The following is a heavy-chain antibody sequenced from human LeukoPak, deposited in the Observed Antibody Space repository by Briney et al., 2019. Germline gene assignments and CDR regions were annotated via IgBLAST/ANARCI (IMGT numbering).Heavy chain of an antibody. Sequence: PSETLSLTCAVYGGSFGGYYCSWIRQPPGKGLEWIGEINHSGSTNYNPSLKSRVTISVDTSKNQFSLKLSSVTDADTAVYYCARGLAFDIWGQGTMVTVSS. CDR3: ARGLAFDI. J-gene: IGHJ3*02. CDR2: INHSGST. CDR1: GGSFGGYY. V-gene: IGHV4-34*01.